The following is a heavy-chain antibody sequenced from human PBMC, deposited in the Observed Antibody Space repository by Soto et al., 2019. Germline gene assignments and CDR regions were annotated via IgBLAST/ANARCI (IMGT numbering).Heavy chain of an antibody. CDR3: TRSGSSPYYYGMDV. CDR2: INSEGSST. D-gene: IGHD6-6*01. Sequence: EVQLVESGGGLVQPGGSLRLSCAASGFTFSSYWMHWVRQAPGKGLVWVSRINSEGSSTNYADSVKGRFTISRDNARNTLFLQMDTLRAEDTAVYYCTRSGSSPYYYGMDVWGQGTTVTVSS. J-gene: IGHJ6*02. CDR1: GFTFSSYW. V-gene: IGHV3-74*01.